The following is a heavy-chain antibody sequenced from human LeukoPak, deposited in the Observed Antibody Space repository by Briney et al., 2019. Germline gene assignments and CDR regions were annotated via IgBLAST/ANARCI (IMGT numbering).Heavy chain of an antibody. J-gene: IGHJ4*02. CDR3: AREMGGVVVVAATSNFDY. D-gene: IGHD2-15*01. V-gene: IGHV1-2*02. CDR1: GYTFSSYY. Sequence: ASVKVSCKASGYTFSSYYMHWVRQAPGKGLEWMAWINPNSGGTYYAEKFQGRFTMTRDTSISTAYMELSRLRSDDTAVYYCAREMGGVVVVAATSNFDYWGQGTLVTVSS. CDR2: INPNSGGT.